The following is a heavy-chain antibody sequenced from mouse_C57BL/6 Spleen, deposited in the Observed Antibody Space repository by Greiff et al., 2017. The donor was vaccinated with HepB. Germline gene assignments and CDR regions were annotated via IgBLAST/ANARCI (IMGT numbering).Heavy chain of an antibody. CDR2: INPNNGGT. V-gene: IGHV1-22*01. CDR3: ASIKHYGYRYYAMDY. D-gene: IGHD2-2*01. CDR1: GYTFTDYN. Sequence: EVQLQESGSELVKPGASVKMSCKASGYTFTDYNMHWVKQSHGKSLEWIGYINPNNGGTSYNQKFKGKATLTVNKSSSTAYMELRSLTSEDSAVYYCASIKHYGYRYYAMDYWGQGTSVTVSS. J-gene: IGHJ4*01.